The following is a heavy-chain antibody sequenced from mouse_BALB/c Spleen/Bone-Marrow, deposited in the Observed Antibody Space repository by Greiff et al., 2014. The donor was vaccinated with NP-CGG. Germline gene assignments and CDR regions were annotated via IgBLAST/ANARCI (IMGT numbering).Heavy chain of an antibody. Sequence: LFPPGCSLRLSFPPSFFPFTDYFMTWVRQPPGKALEWLGFIRNKPSGYTTEYNPSVKGRFSISRDNSQGIFYLQMNTLRAEDSAIYYCARDYNGYFDFWGQGTTLTVSS. D-gene: IGHD6-1*01. J-gene: IGHJ2*01. CDR1: FFPFTDYF. CDR2: IRNKPSGYTT. CDR3: ARDYNGYFDF. V-gene: IGHV7-3*02.